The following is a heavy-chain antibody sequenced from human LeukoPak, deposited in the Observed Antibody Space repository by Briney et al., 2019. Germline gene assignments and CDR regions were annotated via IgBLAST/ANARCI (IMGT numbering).Heavy chain of an antibody. CDR2: INQDGGEK. V-gene: IGHV3-7*04. Sequence: PGGSLRLPCAASGFTFSTYWMSWVRQAPGKGLEWLANINQDGGEKYYVDSVKGRFTISRDNAKNSLYLQMNSLRAEDTAVYYCARGDKFSGDYWGQGTLVTVSS. D-gene: IGHD2-15*01. CDR1: GFTFSTYW. CDR3: ARGDKFSGDY. J-gene: IGHJ4*02.